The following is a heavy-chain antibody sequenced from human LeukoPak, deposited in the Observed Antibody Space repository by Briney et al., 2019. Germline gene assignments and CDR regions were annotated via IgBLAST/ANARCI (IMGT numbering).Heavy chain of an antibody. J-gene: IGHJ4*02. CDR2: IRYDGSNK. Sequence: PGGSLRLSCAASGFTFSSYGMHWVRQAPGKGLEWVAFIRYDGSNKYYADSVKGRFTISRDNSKNTLYLQMNSLRAEDTAVYYCAKGASSSWYLDYWGQGTLVTVSS. CDR3: AKGASSSWYLDY. V-gene: IGHV3-30*02. D-gene: IGHD6-13*01. CDR1: GFTFSSYG.